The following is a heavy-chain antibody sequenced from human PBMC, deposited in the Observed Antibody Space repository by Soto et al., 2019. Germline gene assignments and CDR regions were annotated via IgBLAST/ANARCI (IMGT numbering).Heavy chain of an antibody. D-gene: IGHD5-18*01. J-gene: IGHJ4*02. CDR3: AKMRTASTFDH. V-gene: IGHV3-23*01. CDR2: ISSSGRSP. Sequence: LRVSCATPLFSVNSYAMSWVRQAPGKGLEWVSSISSSGRSPYYTDSVKGRFTISRDTSKNTLYLQMNSLRAEDTAIYYCAKMRTASTFDHWGPGTLVTVSS. CDR1: LFSVNSYA.